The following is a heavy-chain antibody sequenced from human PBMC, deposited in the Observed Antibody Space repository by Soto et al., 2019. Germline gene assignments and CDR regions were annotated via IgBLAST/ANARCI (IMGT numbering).Heavy chain of an antibody. V-gene: IGHV3-11*01. J-gene: IGHJ3*02. Sequence: GGSLRLSCAASGFTFSDYYMSWIRQAPGKGLEWVSYISSSGSTIYYADSVKGRFTISRDNAKNSLYLQMNSLRAEDTAVYYCARSTYYYDSSETFDIWGQGTMVTVSS. CDR3: ARSTYYYDSSETFDI. CDR2: ISSSGSTI. D-gene: IGHD3-22*01. CDR1: GFTFSDYY.